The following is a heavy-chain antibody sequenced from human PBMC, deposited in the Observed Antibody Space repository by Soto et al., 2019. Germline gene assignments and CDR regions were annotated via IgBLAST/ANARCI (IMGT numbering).Heavy chain of an antibody. CDR1: GGSISSYY. CDR2: IYYSGST. J-gene: IGHJ4*02. Sequence: SETLSLTCTVSGGSISSYYWSWIRQPPGKGLEWIGYIYYSGSTNYNPSLKSRVTISVDTSKNQFSLKLSSVTAADTAVYYCARGPSGSYGVVFDYWGQGTLVTVSS. CDR3: ARGPSGSYGVVFDY. V-gene: IGHV4-59*01. D-gene: IGHD1-26*01.